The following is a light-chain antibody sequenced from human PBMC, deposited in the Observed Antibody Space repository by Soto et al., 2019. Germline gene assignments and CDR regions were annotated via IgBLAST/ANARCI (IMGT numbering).Light chain of an antibody. V-gene: IGKV3-11*01. Sequence: EIALTQSPATLSLSPGERATLSCRASQSVSSYLAWYPQKPGQAPRLLIYDASNRATGIPARFSGSGSGTAFTLTISSLEPEDFAVYYCQQRSNWPPKLTFGGGTKVEIK. CDR1: QSVSSY. CDR2: DAS. J-gene: IGKJ4*01. CDR3: QQRSNWPPKLT.